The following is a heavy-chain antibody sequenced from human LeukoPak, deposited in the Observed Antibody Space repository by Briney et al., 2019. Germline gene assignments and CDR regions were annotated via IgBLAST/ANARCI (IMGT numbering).Heavy chain of an antibody. CDR2: IRSKANSYAT. CDR1: GFTFSGSA. V-gene: IGHV3-73*01. Sequence: PGGSLRLSCAASGFTFSGSAMHWVRQASGKGLEWVGRIRSKANSYATAYAASVKGRFTISRDDSKNTLYLQVNSLRAEDTAVYYCARDRMGAILYFDSWGQGTLVTVSS. D-gene: IGHD1-26*01. J-gene: IGHJ4*02. CDR3: ARDRMGAILYFDS.